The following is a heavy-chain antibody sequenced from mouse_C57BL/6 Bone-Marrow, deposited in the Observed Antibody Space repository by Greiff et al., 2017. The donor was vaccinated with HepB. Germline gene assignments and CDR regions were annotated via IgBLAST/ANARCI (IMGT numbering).Heavy chain of an antibody. CDR1: GFTFSDYY. Sequence: EVKVVESEGGLVQPGSSMKLSCTASGFTFSDYYMAWVRQVPEKGLEWVANINYDGSSTYYLDSLKSRFIISRDNAKNILYLQMSSLKSEDTATYYCARGDYGYDRGYYFDYWGQGTTLTVSS. D-gene: IGHD2-2*01. CDR2: INYDGSST. CDR3: ARGDYGYDRGYYFDY. J-gene: IGHJ2*01. V-gene: IGHV5-16*01.